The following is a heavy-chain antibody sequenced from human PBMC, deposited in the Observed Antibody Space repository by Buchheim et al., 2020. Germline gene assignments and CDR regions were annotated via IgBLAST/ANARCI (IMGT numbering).Heavy chain of an antibody. Sequence: EVQLVESGGGLVQPGGSLRLSCAASGFTFSSYWMSWVRQAPGKGLEWVANIKQDGSEKYYVDSVKGRFTISRDNAKNSLSLQMNSLRAEDTAVYYCASHSYCTNGVCYNYWYFDLWGRGTL. V-gene: IGHV3-7*01. CDR2: IKQDGSEK. CDR1: GFTFSSYW. D-gene: IGHD2-8*01. CDR3: ASHSYCTNGVCYNYWYFDL. J-gene: IGHJ2*01.